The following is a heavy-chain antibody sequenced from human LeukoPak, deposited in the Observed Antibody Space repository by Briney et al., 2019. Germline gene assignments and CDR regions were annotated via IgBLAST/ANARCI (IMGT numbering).Heavy chain of an antibody. D-gene: IGHD3-10*02. CDR3: AELGITMIGGV. V-gene: IGHV3-20*04. J-gene: IGHJ6*04. Sequence: GGSLRLSCAASGFTFDDYGMSWVRQGPGKGLEWVAGINWSGDRAGYADSVKGRVTISRDNAKNCLYLQMDTLRVEDTALYYCAELGITMIGGVWGKGTTVTISS. CDR2: INWSGDRA. CDR1: GFTFDDYG.